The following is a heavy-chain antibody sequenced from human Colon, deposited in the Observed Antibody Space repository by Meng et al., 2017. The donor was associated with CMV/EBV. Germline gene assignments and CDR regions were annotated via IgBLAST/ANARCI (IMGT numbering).Heavy chain of an antibody. CDR3: ARIERPGGRYNSYGLDV. CDR1: GFTFSDYY. V-gene: IGHV3-11*01. D-gene: IGHD1-1*01. J-gene: IGHJ6*02. CDR2: ISSSSNTI. Sequence: LKISCAASGFTFSDYYMSWIRQAPGKGLEWISYISSSSNTIHSADSMRGRFTISRDNANNSLYLQVNSLRGEDTAVYYCARIERPGGRYNSYGLDVWGQGTTVTVSS.